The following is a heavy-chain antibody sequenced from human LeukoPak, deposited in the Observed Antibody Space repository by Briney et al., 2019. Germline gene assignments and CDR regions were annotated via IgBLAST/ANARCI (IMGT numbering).Heavy chain of an antibody. Sequence: GASVKVSCKASGYTFTTYDINWVRQATGQGREWMAWMNPDSGDTGYAQQFQGRVIMTRDTSIGTAYMELRSLRSEDTAVYYCARGGNYYDSSGYFRASADYWGQGTLVTVSS. CDR3: ARGGNYYDSSGYFRASADY. CDR1: GYTFTTYD. D-gene: IGHD3-22*01. J-gene: IGHJ4*02. CDR2: MNPDSGDT. V-gene: IGHV1-8*01.